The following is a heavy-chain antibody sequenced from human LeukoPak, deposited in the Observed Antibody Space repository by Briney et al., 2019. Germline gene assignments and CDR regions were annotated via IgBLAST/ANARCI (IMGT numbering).Heavy chain of an antibody. CDR1: GVSVRSADYY. CDR2: IYYSGST. CDR3: ARLYCSSTSCYLDY. Sequence: PSETLSLTCTVSGVSVRSADYYWSWIRQPPGKGLEWIGYIYYSGSTNYNPSLKSRVTISVDTSKNQFSLKLSSVTAADTAVYHCARLYCSSTSCYLDYWGQGTLVTVSS. J-gene: IGHJ4*02. D-gene: IGHD2-2*01. V-gene: IGHV4-61*08.